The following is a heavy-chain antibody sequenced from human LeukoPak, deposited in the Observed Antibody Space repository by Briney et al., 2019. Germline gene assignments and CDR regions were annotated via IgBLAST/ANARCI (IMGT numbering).Heavy chain of an antibody. Sequence: PGRSLRLSCAASGFTFSSYAMHWVRQAPGKGLEWVAVISYDGSNKYYADSVKGRFTISRDNSKNTLYLQMDSLRAEDTAVYYCAKGALLWFGELLSPLDYWGQGTLVTVSS. CDR1: GFTFSSYA. D-gene: IGHD3-10*01. CDR3: AKGALLWFGELLSPLDY. V-gene: IGHV3-30-3*01. J-gene: IGHJ4*02. CDR2: ISYDGSNK.